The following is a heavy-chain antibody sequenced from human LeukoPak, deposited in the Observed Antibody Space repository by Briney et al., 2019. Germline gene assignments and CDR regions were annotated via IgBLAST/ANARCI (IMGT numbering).Heavy chain of an antibody. J-gene: IGHJ4*02. CDR1: GITFSSYG. V-gene: IGHV3-30-3*02. CDR2: ISYDGSKK. Sequence: GGSLRLSCAASGITFSSYGMHWVRQAPGKGLEWVAVISYDGSKKHYADSVKGRFTISRDNSKNTLYLQMNSLRAEDTAVYYCAKRYRNNWYFDYWGQGTLVTVSS. CDR3: AKRYRNNWYFDY. D-gene: IGHD6-13*01.